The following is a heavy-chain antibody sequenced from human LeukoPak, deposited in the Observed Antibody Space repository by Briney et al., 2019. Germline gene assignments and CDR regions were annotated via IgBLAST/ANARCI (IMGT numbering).Heavy chain of an antibody. J-gene: IGHJ4*02. V-gene: IGHV1-18*04. CDR3: ARHSGSGWQALGY. CDR1: GYTFSNYG. D-gene: IGHD6-19*01. CDR2: TSYNGNT. Sequence: DSVTVSCKASGYTFSNYGTSWVRQPPGLGIEWMGWTSYNGNTNNAKKFQDRVTMTTDTSTTTAYMELRSLESDDTAVYYCARHSGSGWQALGYWGQGTLVTVSS.